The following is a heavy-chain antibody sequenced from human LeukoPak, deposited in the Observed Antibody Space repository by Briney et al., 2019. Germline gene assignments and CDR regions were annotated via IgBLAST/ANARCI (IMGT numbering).Heavy chain of an antibody. Sequence: ASVKVSCKASGYTFTSYGISWVRQAPGQSLEWMGWINAGNGNTGYSPNFQDRVTITRDTSATTGYMELSSLRSEDTAVYYCARGYSISWYRYYFDYWGQGTLVTVSS. CDR3: ARGYSISWYRYYFDY. V-gene: IGHV1-3*01. CDR1: GYTFTSYG. D-gene: IGHD6-13*01. J-gene: IGHJ4*02. CDR2: INAGNGNT.